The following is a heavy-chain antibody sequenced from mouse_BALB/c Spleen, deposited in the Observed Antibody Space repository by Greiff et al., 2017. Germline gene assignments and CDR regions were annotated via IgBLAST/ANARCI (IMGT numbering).Heavy chain of an antibody. Sequence: VMLVESGAELVRPGTSVKVSCKASGYAFTNYLIEWVKQRPGQGLEWIGVINPGSGGTNYNEKFKGKATLTADKSSSTAYMQLSSLTSDDSAVYFCARSWNYDAMDYWGQGTSVTVSS. CDR1: GYAFTNYL. J-gene: IGHJ4*01. CDR2: INPGSGGT. CDR3: ARSWNYDAMDY. V-gene: IGHV1-54*01.